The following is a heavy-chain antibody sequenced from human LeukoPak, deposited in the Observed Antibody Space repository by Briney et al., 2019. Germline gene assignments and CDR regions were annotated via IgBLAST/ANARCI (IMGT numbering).Heavy chain of an antibody. CDR3: ARVSTNDRRNAFDI. CDR2: ITGDGGYT. V-gene: IGHV3-64*01. J-gene: IGHJ3*02. Sequence: GGSLRLSCAASGCTFSTYVMQWVRQAPGKGLEYVSAITGDGGYTYYANSVKGRFTISRDNSKKTLYLQMGSLRADDMAVYYCARVSTNDRRNAFDIWGQGTMVTVSS. CDR1: GCTFSTYV. D-gene: IGHD2-8*01.